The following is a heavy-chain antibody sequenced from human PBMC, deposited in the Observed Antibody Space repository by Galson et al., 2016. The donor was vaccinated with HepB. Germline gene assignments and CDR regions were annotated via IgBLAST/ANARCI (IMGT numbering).Heavy chain of an antibody. V-gene: IGHV4-31*03. Sequence: TLSLTCTVSGGSISRGDHYWSWIRQHPAKGLQWIGYIFYSGTTYYIPSLKSRITMSVDTSKNQFSLKLDSVTAADTAIYYCGRGRDGYNYIDSWGQGTLVTVSS. J-gene: IGHJ4*02. CDR3: GRGRDGYNYIDS. CDR1: GGSISRGDHY. D-gene: IGHD5-24*01. CDR2: IFYSGTT.